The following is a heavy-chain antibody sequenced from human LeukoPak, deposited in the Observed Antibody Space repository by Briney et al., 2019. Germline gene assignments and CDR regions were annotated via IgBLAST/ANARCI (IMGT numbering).Heavy chain of an antibody. Sequence: GGSLRLSCAASGFTFTRFSMSWVRQAPGKGLEWVASINQDESSKNYADAVRGRFTISRDNTRTSLFMHMVSVSVDDMSIYYCAKLVRDVTVYDFWGRGALVTVS. CDR2: INQDESSK. CDR3: AKLVRDVTVYDF. CDR1: GFTFTRFS. J-gene: IGHJ2*01. V-gene: IGHV3-7*01. D-gene: IGHD3/OR15-3a*01.